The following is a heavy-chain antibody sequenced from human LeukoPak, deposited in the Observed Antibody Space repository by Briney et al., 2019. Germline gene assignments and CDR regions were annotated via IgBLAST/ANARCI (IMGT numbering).Heavy chain of an antibody. CDR3: ASTDSSGYYFPFDY. CDR2: INHSGST. Sequence: KPSETLSLTCAVYGGSFSGYYWNWIRQPPGKGLEWIGEINHSGSTHYNPSLKSRVTMSVDTSKNQFSLKLSSVTAADTAVYYCASTDSSGYYFPFDYWGQGTLVTVSS. V-gene: IGHV4-34*01. J-gene: IGHJ4*02. CDR1: GGSFSGYY. D-gene: IGHD3-22*01.